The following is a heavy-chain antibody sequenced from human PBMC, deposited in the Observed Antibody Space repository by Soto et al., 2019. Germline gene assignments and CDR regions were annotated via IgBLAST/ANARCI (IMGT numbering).Heavy chain of an antibody. CDR2: MNPNSGNT. J-gene: IGHJ4*02. D-gene: IGHD6-25*01. V-gene: IGHV1-8*01. CDR1: GYTFTSYD. CDR3: ARGPSIAARVDY. Sequence: ASVKVSCKASGYTFTSYDINWVRQATGQGLEWMGWMNPNSGNTGYAQKFQGRVTMTRNTSISTAYMELSRLRSDDTAVYYCARGPSIAARVDYWGQGTLVTVSS.